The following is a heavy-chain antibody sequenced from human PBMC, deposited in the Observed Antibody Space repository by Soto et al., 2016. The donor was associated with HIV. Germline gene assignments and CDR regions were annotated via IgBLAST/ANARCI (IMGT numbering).Heavy chain of an antibody. CDR2: IYYSGTT. Sequence: QVQLQESGPGLVKPSETLSLTCTVSGGSISSYYWSWIRQPPGKGLEWIGYIYYSGTTNYNPSLKSRVTISVDTSKNQFSLKLSSVTAADTAVYYCARAGYCSGGSCYYYYYMDVWGKGTTVTVSS. CDR3: ARAGYCSGGSCYYYYYMDV. J-gene: IGHJ6*03. CDR1: GGSISSYY. V-gene: IGHV4-59*01. D-gene: IGHD2-15*01.